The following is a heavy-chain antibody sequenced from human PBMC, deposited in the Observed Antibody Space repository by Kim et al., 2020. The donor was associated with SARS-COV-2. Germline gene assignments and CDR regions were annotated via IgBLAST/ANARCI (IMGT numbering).Heavy chain of an antibody. V-gene: IGHV3-30*18. Sequence: GGSLRLSCAASGFTFSSYGMHWVRQAPGKGLEWVAVISYDGSNKYYADSVKGRFTISRDNSKNTLYLQMNSLRAEDTAVYYCAKDHYYYDSSGYYSYWGQGTLVTVSS. J-gene: IGHJ4*02. CDR2: ISYDGSNK. D-gene: IGHD3-22*01. CDR3: AKDHYYYDSSGYYSY. CDR1: GFTFSSYG.